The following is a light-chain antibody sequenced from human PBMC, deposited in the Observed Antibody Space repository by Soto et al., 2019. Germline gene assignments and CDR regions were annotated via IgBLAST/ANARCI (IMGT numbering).Light chain of an antibody. J-gene: IGKJ2*01. CDR2: TAS. CDR1: QSISLY. V-gene: IGKV1-39*01. CDR3: QQTYITPYT. Sequence: DIQMTQSPSSLSASVGDRVTITCRASQSISLYLNWYQQKRGKAPKLLIYTASSLQSGVPSRFSGSGSGTDFTLTISSLQPEDFATYYCQQTYITPYTFGQRTKLEIK.